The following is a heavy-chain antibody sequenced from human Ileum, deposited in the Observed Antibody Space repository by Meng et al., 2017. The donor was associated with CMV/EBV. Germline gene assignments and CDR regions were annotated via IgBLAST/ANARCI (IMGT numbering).Heavy chain of an antibody. J-gene: IGHJ4*02. V-gene: IGHV1-69*05. Sequence: SGGTFSSYALSWVRQAPGQGLEWMGGIIPIFGTANYAQKFQGRVTITTDESTSTAYMELSSLRSEDTAVYYCARESKLSIVTLFDYWGQGTLVTVSS. CDR1: GGTFSSYA. D-gene: IGHD1-26*01. CDR2: IIPIFGTA. CDR3: ARESKLSIVTLFDY.